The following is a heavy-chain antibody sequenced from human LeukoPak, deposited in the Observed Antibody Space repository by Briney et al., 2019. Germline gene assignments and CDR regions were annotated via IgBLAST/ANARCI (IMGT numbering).Heavy chain of an antibody. J-gene: IGHJ4*02. CDR3: AGFHCSGGSCVDY. CDR1: GFAFHGSA. Sequence: GGSLRLSCAASGFAFHGSAMHWVRQAPGRGLEWVSAISGSGGSTYYADSVKGRFTISRDNSKNTLYLQMNSLRAEDTAVYYCAGFHCSGGSCVDYWGQGTLVTVSS. CDR2: ISGSGGST. D-gene: IGHD2-15*01. V-gene: IGHV3-23*01.